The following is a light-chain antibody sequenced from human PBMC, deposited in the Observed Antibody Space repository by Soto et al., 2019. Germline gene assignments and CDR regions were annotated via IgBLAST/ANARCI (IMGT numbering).Light chain of an antibody. CDR3: QHMRT. V-gene: IGKV1-5*01. Sequence: DIQMTQSPSTLSASIGDRVTITCRASQNINNWIAWYQQKPGKAPKFLIYDASTLESGVPSRFSGSGCGTEFSLTINSLQPEDFGSYYCQHMRTFGQGTKVDIK. J-gene: IGKJ1*01. CDR1: QNINNW. CDR2: DAS.